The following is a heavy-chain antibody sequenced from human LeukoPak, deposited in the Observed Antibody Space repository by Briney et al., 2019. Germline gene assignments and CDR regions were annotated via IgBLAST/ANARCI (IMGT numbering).Heavy chain of an antibody. CDR2: IRSKTYGGIT. J-gene: IGHJ4*02. CDR1: GFTFCDYG. CDR3: SRSNHQVYCSGSSCCLDY. Sequence: PGGSLRLSCTASGFTFCDYGMNWVRQAPGKGLEWVAFIRSKTYGGITQYAACVEDRFTISRDDSKSIAYLQMNSLKTEDTADYYCSRSNHQVYCSGSSCCLDYWGQGTLVTVSS. D-gene: IGHD2-15*01. V-gene: IGHV3-49*04.